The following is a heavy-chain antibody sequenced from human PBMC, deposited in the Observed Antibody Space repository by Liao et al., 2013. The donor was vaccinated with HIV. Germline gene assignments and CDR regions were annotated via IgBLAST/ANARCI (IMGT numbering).Heavy chain of an antibody. CDR1: GGSISSYY. V-gene: IGHV4-59*01. CDR2: IYYSGST. J-gene: IGHJ4*02. D-gene: IGHD3-22*01. CDR3: ARDGGYYDSSGYYYFDY. Sequence: QVQLQESGPGLVKPSETLSLTCTVSGGSISSYYWSWIRQPPGKGLEWIGYIYYSGSTNYNPSLKSRVTISVDTSKNQFSLKLKSVTAADTAVYYCARDGGYYDSSGYYYFDYWGQGTLVTVSS.